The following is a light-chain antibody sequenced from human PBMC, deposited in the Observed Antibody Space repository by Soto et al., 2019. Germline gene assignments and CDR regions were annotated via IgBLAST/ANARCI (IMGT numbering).Light chain of an antibody. CDR3: QQLNSYRT. J-gene: IGKJ2*01. V-gene: IGKV1-9*01. Sequence: MQLTQSPSSLSASVGDRVTITCRASQGISSYLAWYQQKPGKAPKLLIYAASTLQSGVPSRFSGSGSGTDFTLTISSLQPEDFATYYCQQLNSYRTFGQGTKLEIK. CDR1: QGISSY. CDR2: AAS.